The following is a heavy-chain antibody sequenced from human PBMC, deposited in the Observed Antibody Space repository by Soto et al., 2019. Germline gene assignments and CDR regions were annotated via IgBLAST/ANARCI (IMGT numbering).Heavy chain of an antibody. CDR3: ARDRPGYYYDSSGFHDY. CDR2: IKQDGSEK. Sequence: GGSLRLSCAASGFTFSSYWMSWVRQAPGKGLEWVANIKQDGSEKYYVDSVKGRFTISRDNAKNSLYLQMNSLRAEDTAVYYCARDRPGYYYDSSGFHDYSAQGSLVIGSS. CDR1: GFTFSSYW. D-gene: IGHD3-22*01. J-gene: IGHJ4*02. V-gene: IGHV3-7*01.